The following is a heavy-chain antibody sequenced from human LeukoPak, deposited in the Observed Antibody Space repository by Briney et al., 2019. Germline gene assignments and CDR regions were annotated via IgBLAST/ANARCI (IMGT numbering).Heavy chain of an antibody. Sequence: GGSLRLSCAVSGITLSNYGMSWVRQAPGKGLEWVAGISDTGGSTNYADSVKGRFTISRDNPKNTLYLQMNSLRAEDTAVYYCARGGTAGYYDLDFWGQGTLVTVSS. CDR3: ARGGTAGYYDLDF. V-gene: IGHV3-23*01. J-gene: IGHJ4*02. CDR2: ISDTGGST. D-gene: IGHD3-9*01. CDR1: GITLSNYG.